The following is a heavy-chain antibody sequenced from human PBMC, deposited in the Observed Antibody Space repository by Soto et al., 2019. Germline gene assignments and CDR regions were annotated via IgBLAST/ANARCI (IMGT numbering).Heavy chain of an antibody. Sequence: PSETLSLTCAVYGGSFSGYYWSWIRQPPGKGLEWVGDINHSGGTFYNPSLKSRVTISLDTSTNQFSLKLSSVTATDTAVYYCARHYARIVSGSGSYSYYFGMDVWGQGTTVTVSS. CDR1: GGSFSGYY. CDR3: ARHYARIVSGSGSYSYYFGMDV. CDR2: INHSGGT. V-gene: IGHV4-34*01. D-gene: IGHD5-12*01. J-gene: IGHJ6*02.